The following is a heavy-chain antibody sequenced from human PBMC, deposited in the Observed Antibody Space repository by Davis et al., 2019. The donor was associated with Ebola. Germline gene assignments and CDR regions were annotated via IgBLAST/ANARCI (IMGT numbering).Heavy chain of an antibody. J-gene: IGHJ3*01. D-gene: IGHD5-24*01. CDR1: GFTFRSYD. CDR3: ARGRQLWGGVDF. CDR2: IGPTGDT. V-gene: IGHV3-13*01. Sequence: PGGSLRLSCAASGFTFRSYDMHWVHQTTGKGLEWVSAIGPTGDTYYLDSVKGRFTISRENAENSLDLQINNLRAGDTAVYYCARGRQLWGGVDFWGQGTMVTVSS.